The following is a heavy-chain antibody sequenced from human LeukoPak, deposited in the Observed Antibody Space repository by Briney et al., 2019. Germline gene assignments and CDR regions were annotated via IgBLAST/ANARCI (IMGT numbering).Heavy chain of an antibody. CDR1: GGSISSSSNY. Sequence: SETLSLTCTVSGGSISSSSNYWGWHRQPQGKGLEWVGSIYYSGSTYYNPSLKSRVTISVDTSKNQFSLKLSSVTAADTAVYYCARHLYCSSTSCPNWFDPWGQGTLVTVSS. CDR2: IYYSGST. CDR3: ARHLYCSSTSCPNWFDP. V-gene: IGHV4-39*01. D-gene: IGHD2-2*01. J-gene: IGHJ5*02.